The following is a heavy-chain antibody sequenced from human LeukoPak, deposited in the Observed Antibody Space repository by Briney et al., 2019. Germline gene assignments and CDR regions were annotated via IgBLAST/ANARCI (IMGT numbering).Heavy chain of an antibody. V-gene: IGHV1-2*02. CDR3: ARDLTRKYGSGSYYDY. CDR1: GGTFSSYA. J-gene: IGHJ4*02. D-gene: IGHD3-10*01. Sequence: GASVKVSCKASGGTFSSYAISWVRQAPGQGLEWMGWINPNSGGTNYAQKFQGRVTMTRDTSISTAYMELSRLRSDDTAVYYCARDLTRKYGSGSYYDYWGQGTLVTVSS. CDR2: INPNSGGT.